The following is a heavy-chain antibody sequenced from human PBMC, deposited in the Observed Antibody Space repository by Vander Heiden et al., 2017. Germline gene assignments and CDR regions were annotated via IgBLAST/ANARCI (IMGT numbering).Heavy chain of an antibody. V-gene: IGHV2-5*02. CDR1: GSPLSTSVVG. D-gene: IGHD6-6*01. CDR2: IYWDDDK. CDR3: AHSTLRSSQARDWFDP. J-gene: IGHJ5*02. Sequence: QITLRESGLTLVKPTKTLTLTCTSSGSPLSTSVVGVGWIRQPPGKALEWLALIYWDDDKRYSPSLKSRLTITKDTSKNQVVLTMTNMDPVDTATYYCAHSTLRSSQARDWFDPWGQGTLVTVSS.